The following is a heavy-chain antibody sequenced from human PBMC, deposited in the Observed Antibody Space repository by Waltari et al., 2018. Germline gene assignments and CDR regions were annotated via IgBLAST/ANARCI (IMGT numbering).Heavy chain of an antibody. Sequence: QVHLVQSGAEVKKPGSSVKVSCRASGGPLSDYAITWVRQAPGQGLAWMGGRLPISSEANYAQKFQGRVTITTDASTNTAYLELTSLRSEDTAVYFCARGVGDKNFFHYWGQGTLVTVSS. CDR3: ARGVGDKNFFHY. CDR1: GGPLSDYA. CDR2: RLPISSEA. D-gene: IGHD3-10*01. V-gene: IGHV1-69*05. J-gene: IGHJ4*02.